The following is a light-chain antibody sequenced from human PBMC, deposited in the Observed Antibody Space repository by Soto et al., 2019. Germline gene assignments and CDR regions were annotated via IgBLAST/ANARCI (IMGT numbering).Light chain of an antibody. V-gene: IGKV3-11*01. J-gene: IGKJ4*01. CDR3: QQRVHWLT. Sequence: EVVFTQSPASLSFSPGERATLSCRASQSVSAYLAWYQQKAGQAPRLLIYDVSNRAPGIPARFTGSGSGTDFTLTISSLEPEDSAVYYCQQRVHWLTFGGGTKVDIK. CDR1: QSVSAY. CDR2: DVS.